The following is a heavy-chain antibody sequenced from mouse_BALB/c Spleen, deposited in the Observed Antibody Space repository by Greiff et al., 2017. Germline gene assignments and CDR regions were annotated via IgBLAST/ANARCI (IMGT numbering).Heavy chain of an antibody. Sequence: DVKLVESGGGLVKPGGSLKLSCAASGFAFSSYDMSWVRQTPEKRLEWVAYISSGGGSTYYPDTVKGRFTISRDNAKNTLYLQMSSLKSEDTAMYYCARRAGWLLGEAMDYWGQGTSVTVSS. J-gene: IGHJ4*01. D-gene: IGHD2-3*01. CDR3: ARRAGWLLGEAMDY. V-gene: IGHV5-12-1*01. CDR2: ISSGGGST. CDR1: GFAFSSYD.